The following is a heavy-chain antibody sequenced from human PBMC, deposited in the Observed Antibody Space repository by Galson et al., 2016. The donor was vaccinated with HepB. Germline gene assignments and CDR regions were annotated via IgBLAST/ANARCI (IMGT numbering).Heavy chain of an antibody. D-gene: IGHD2-15*01. CDR1: GFPFSSHA. CDR3: ARLYCGGGRCYPRPYYFDF. CDR2: VRPNNIRRGFKT. V-gene: IGHV3-23*01. Sequence: SLRLSCAVSGFPFSSHALSWVRQAPGEGLEWVAIVRPNNIRRGFKTSYADSVQGRFTVSRDDSNNALYLQMNSLGVADTAVYYCARLYCGGGRCYPRPYYFDFWGHGILVTVSP. J-gene: IGHJ4*01.